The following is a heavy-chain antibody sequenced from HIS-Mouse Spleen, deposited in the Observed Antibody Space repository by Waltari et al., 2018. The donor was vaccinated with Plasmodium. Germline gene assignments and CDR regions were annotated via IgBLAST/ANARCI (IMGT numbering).Heavy chain of an antibody. CDR1: GGSISSGGYY. V-gene: IGHV4-31*03. J-gene: IGHJ1*01. CDR2: IYYSGST. D-gene: IGHD6-13*01. Sequence: QVQLQESGPGLVKPSQTLSLTCTVSGGSISSGGYYWSWIRPPPGKGLEWIGYIYYSGSTYYNPSLKSRVTISVDTSKNQFSLKLSSVTAADTAVYYCARVLGYKAAAGTFVEYFQHWGQGTLVTVSS. CDR3: ARVLGYKAAAGTFVEYFQH.